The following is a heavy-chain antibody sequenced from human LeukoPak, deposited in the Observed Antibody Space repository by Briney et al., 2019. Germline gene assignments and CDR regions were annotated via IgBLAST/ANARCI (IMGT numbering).Heavy chain of an antibody. V-gene: IGHV1-69*13. J-gene: IGHJ4*02. CDR2: IIPIFGTA. CDR3: ARDGPYGGNRGFDY. Sequence: ASVKVSCKASGGTFSSYAISWVRQAPGQGLEWMGGIIPIFGTANYAQKFQGRVTITADESTSTAYMELSSLRSEDMAVYYCARDGPYGGNRGFDYWGQGTLVTVSS. D-gene: IGHD4-23*01. CDR1: GGTFSSYA.